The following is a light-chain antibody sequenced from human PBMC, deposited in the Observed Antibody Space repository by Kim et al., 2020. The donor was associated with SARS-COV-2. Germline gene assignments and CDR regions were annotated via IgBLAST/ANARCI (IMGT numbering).Light chain of an antibody. CDR3: HQYYGIPRT. CDR1: QTILYSSTNRNY. CDR2: WAS. J-gene: IGKJ4*01. Sequence: DIVMTQSPDSMAVSLGERATLNCNSRQTILYSSTNRNYLSWYQQKPGQPPKLLIYWASTRESGVPDRFSGSGSGTNFTLTISSLQAEDVALYYCHQYYGIPRTFGGGTKVDIK. V-gene: IGKV4-1*01.